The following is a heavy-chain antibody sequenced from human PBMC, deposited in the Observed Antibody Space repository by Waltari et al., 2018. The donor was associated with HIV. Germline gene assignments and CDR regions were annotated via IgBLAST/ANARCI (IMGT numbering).Heavy chain of an antibody. CDR3: TRVYRLLEWVAI. J-gene: IGHJ4*02. V-gene: IGHV3-15*01. CDR1: GITFRSAW. CDR2: IKSEADGGTI. Sequence: EVQLVESGGGLVKPGGSLRLSCVASGITFRSAWMTWVRQGPGKGVEWVVRIKSEADGGTIDYAAPVKGRFIISRDDLKDTLYLQMNSLKTEDAGVYYCTRVYRLLEWVAIWGQGTQVTVSS. D-gene: IGHD3-3*01.